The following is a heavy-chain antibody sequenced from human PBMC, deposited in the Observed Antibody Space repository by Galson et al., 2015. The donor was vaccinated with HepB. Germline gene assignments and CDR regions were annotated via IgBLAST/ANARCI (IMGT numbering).Heavy chain of an antibody. Sequence: SLRLSCAASGFTFSNAWMSWVRQAPGKGLEWVGRIKSKTDGGTTDYAAPVKGRFTISRDDSKNTLYLQMNGLKTEDTAVYYCTTAKDYYYYGMDVWGQGTTVTVSS. V-gene: IGHV3-15*01. CDR3: TTAKDYYYYGMDV. J-gene: IGHJ6*02. CDR2: IKSKTDGGTT. CDR1: GFTFSNAW.